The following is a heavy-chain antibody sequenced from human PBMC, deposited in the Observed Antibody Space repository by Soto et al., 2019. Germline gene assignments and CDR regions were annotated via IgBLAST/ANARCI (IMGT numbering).Heavy chain of an antibody. CDR1: GDYLSSGDGY. CDR3: AKDYKRYSSSPRPLEF. J-gene: IGHJ4*02. D-gene: IGHD6-6*01. CDR2: IYYSGST. Sequence: PSETLSLSYTVSGDYLSSGDGYWRWIRPPPGKGLEWIGLIYYSGSTHYNPSLKSRLIISVNTSKNQFSLKLTSATAADTAVYYYAKDYKRYSSSPRPLEFWGKGTLVTVSP. V-gene: IGHV4-30-4*01.